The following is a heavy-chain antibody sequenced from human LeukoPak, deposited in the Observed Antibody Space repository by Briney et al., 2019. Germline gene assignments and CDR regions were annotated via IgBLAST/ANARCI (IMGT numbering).Heavy chain of an antibody. V-gene: IGHV3-9*01. CDR2: ISWNSGSI. J-gene: IGHJ4*02. D-gene: IGHD3-10*01. CDR3: ARDPHGSGTH. CDR1: GFTFDDYA. Sequence: GGPLRLSCAASGFTFDDYAMHWVRQAPGKGLEWVSGISWNSGSIGYADSVKGRFTISRDNAKNSLYLQMDSLRAEDTAVYYCARDPHGSGTHWGQGTLVTVSS.